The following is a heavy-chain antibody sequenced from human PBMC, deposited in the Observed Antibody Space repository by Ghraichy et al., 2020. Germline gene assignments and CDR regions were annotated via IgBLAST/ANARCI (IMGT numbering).Heavy chain of an antibody. J-gene: IGHJ6*02. D-gene: IGHD4-17*01. CDR3: ARDLPDLGGDYDSYYYGMDV. V-gene: IGHV3-21*01. CDR2: ISSSSSYI. Sequence: LSLTCAASGFTFSSYSMNWVRQAPGKGLEWVSSISSSSSYIYYADSVKGRFTISRDNAKNSLYLQMNSLRAEDTAVYYCARDLPDLGGDYDSYYYGMDVWGQGTTVTVSS. CDR1: GFTFSSYS.